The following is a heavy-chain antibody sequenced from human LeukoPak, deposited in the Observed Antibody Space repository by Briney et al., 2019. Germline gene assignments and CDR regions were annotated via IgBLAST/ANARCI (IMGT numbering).Heavy chain of an antibody. Sequence: ASVKVSCKASGYTFTTYGISWVRQAPGQGLEWMGWISAYNGNTNYAQKLQGRVTVTTDTSTSTAYMELRSLRSDDTAVYYCARADYDILTGYYFNDYWGQGTLVTVSS. CDR2: ISAYNGNT. D-gene: IGHD3-9*01. V-gene: IGHV1-18*01. J-gene: IGHJ4*02. CDR3: ARADYDILTGYYFNDY. CDR1: GYTFTTYG.